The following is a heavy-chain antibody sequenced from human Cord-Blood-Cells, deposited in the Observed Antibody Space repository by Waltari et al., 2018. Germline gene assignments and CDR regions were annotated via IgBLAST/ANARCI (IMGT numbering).Heavy chain of an antibody. CDR2: INAGNGNT. V-gene: IGHV1-3*01. J-gene: IGHJ4*02. CDR1: GYTFTSYP. CDR3: ARGGWSHSSSWYYFDY. D-gene: IGHD6-13*01. Sequence: QVQLVQSGAEVKKPGASVMVSCKASGYTFTSYPMHWVRQAPGQRLEWMGWINAGNGNTKYSQKFQGRVTITRDTSASTAYMELSSLRSEDTAVYYCARGGWSHSSSWYYFDYWGQGTLVTVSS.